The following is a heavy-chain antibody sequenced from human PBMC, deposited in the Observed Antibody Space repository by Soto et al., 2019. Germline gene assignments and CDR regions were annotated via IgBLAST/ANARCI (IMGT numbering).Heavy chain of an antibody. CDR1: GGSISSGDYY. J-gene: IGHJ4*02. CDR2: IYYSGST. CDR3: ARDSGQQLVDY. D-gene: IGHD6-13*01. Sequence: PSETLSLTCTVSGGSISSGDYYWSWIRQPPGKGLEWIGYIYYSGSTYYNPSLKSRVTISVDTSKNQFSLKLSSVTAADTAVYYCARDSGQQLVDYWGQGTLVTVSS. V-gene: IGHV4-30-4*01.